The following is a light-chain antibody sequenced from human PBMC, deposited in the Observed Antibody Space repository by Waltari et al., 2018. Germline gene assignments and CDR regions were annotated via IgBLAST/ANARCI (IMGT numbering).Light chain of an antibody. CDR1: QGLVHSGGNTY. CDR3: MQGTHWPRT. CDR2: KVS. J-gene: IGKJ1*01. Sequence: VVMPRSPPHLPVTFGPPASIPFRSIQGLVHSGGNTYLNWFQQRPGQSPRRLIYKVSTRDSGVPDRFSGSGSGTAFTLKISRVEAEDVGVYYCMQGTHWPRTFGQGTKVEIK. V-gene: IGKV2-30*02.